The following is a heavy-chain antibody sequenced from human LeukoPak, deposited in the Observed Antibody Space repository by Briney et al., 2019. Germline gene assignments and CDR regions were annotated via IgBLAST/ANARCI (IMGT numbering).Heavy chain of an antibody. D-gene: IGHD5-24*01. CDR3: ARDYKYAFDN. CDR1: GFTFSDYS. J-gene: IGHJ4*02. V-gene: IGHV3-48*01. CDR2: IGIDSGNT. Sequence: GGSLRLSCAASGFTFSDYSMNWVRQAPGKGLEWISYIGIDSGNTNYADSVKGRFTISGDKTKNSLYLQMNSLRVEDTAVYYCARDYKYAFDNWGQGTLVTVSS.